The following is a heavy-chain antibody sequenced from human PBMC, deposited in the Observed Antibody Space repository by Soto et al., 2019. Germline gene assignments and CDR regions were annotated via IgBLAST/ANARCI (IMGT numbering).Heavy chain of an antibody. V-gene: IGHV1-18*01. Sequence: QGHLVQSEAEVKKPGASVKVSCKASGYTFTRYGISWVRQAPGQGLEWMGWISGYNGDTNYAQKFQDRVSXTXAXSXXTAYMELRSLTSDDTAIYYCAKNGQPPYYYYGLDVWGQGTKVTVSS. CDR3: AKNGQPPYYYYGLDV. J-gene: IGHJ6*02. D-gene: IGHD2-8*01. CDR2: ISGYNGDT. CDR1: GYTFTRYG.